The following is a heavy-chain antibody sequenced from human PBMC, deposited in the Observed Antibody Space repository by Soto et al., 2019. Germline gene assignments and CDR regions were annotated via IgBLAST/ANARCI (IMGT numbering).Heavy chain of an antibody. CDR2: IYYSGST. Sequence: KQSQTLSLTCTVSGGSISSSSYYWGWIRQPPGKGLEWIGSIYYSGSTYYNPSLKSRVTISVDTSKNQFSLKLSSVTAADTAVYYCARRVLTGDPAYYFDYWGQGTLVTVSS. V-gene: IGHV4-39*01. D-gene: IGHD7-27*01. J-gene: IGHJ4*02. CDR3: ARRVLTGDPAYYFDY. CDR1: GGSISSSSYY.